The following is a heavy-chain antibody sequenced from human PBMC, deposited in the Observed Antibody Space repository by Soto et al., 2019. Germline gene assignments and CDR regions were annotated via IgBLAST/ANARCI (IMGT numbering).Heavy chain of an antibody. D-gene: IGHD5-12*01. V-gene: IGHV1-18*04. CDR1: GYTLTSYG. J-gene: IGHJ6*02. Sequence: ASVKVSCKASGYTLTSYGISWVRQAPGQGLEWMGWISAYNGNTNYAQKLQGRVTMTTDTSTSTAYMELRSLRSDDTAVYYCARGGRVDIVATIISYYYYYGMDVWGQGTTVTVSS. CDR3: ARGGRVDIVATIISYYYYYGMDV. CDR2: ISAYNGNT.